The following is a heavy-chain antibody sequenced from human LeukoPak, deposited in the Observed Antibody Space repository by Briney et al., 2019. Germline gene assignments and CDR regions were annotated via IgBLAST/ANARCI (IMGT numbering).Heavy chain of an antibody. J-gene: IGHJ4*02. CDR1: GFTFSIYA. CDR2: LHLSGGST. CDR3: AKSQVGEYFFDS. Sequence: GGSLRLSCAASGFTFSIYAMSWVRQAPGKGLEWVSGLHLSGGSTYYADSVKGRFTISRDNSKNTLSLQMNSLRPEDTAVYYCAKSQVGEYFFDSWGQGTLVTVSS. V-gene: IGHV3-23*01.